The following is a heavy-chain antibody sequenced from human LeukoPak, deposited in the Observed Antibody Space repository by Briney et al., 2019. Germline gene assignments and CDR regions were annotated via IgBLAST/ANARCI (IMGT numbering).Heavy chain of an antibody. J-gene: IGHJ6*03. CDR2: ISAYNGNT. V-gene: IGHV1-18*01. Sequence: GASVKVSCKASGYTFTSYGISWVRQAPGQGLEWMGWISAYNGNTNYAQKLQGRVTMTTDTSTSTAYMELRSLRSDDTAVYYCARDLGRGVFYYYYMDVWGKGTTVTVSS. D-gene: IGHD3-10*01. CDR3: ARDLGRGVFYYYYMDV. CDR1: GYTFTSYG.